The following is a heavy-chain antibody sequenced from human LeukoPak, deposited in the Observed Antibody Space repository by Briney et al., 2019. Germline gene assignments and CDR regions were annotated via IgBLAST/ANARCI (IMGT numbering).Heavy chain of an antibody. V-gene: IGHV3-11*06. CDR2: ISSSSTYT. CDR1: GFTFSDSY. D-gene: IGHD3-22*01. J-gene: IGHJ4*02. Sequence: GGSLRLSCAASGFTFSDSYMSWIRQAPGKGLEWVSYISSSSTYTEYAGSVKGRFTISRDNAKNSLYLQMNSLRDEDTAVYYCARAVMVSPGFDSRGYSQDWGQGSRVTVSS. CDR3: ARAVMVSPGFDSRGYSQD.